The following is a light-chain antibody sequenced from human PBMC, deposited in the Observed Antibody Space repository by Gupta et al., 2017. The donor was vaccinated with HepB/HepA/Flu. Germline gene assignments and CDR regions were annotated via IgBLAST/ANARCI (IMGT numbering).Light chain of an antibody. CDR1: KLGDKY. CDR3: QAWDSSSVV. V-gene: IGLV3-1*01. CDR2: QDS. J-gene: IGLJ2*01. Sequence: SYELTQPPSVSVSLGQTSSITCSGDKLGDKYACWYQQKPGQSPVLVIYQDSKRPSRIPERFSGSNSGNTATLTISGTQAMDEADYDCQAWDSSSVVFGGGTKLTVL.